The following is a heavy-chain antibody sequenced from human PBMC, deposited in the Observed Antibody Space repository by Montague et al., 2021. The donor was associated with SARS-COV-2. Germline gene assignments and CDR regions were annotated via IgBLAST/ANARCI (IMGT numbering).Heavy chain of an antibody. CDR1: GGSISSYY. J-gene: IGHJ3*02. CDR3: ARRGRKLLPVATTIGGFDI. Sequence: SETLSLTCTVSGGSISSYYWSWIRQPPGKGLEWIGYIYYSGSTNXXPSLKSRVTISVDTSKNQFSLKLSSVTAADTAVYYCARRGRKLLPVATTIGGFDIWGQGTMVTVSS. CDR2: IYYSGST. V-gene: IGHV4-59*01. D-gene: IGHD5-12*01.